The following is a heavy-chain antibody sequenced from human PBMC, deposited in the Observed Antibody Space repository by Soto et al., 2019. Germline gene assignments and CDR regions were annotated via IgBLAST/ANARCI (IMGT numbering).Heavy chain of an antibody. Sequence: DVQLVESGGGLVQPGGSLRLSCAASGFNFNTYWMYWVRQAPGKGLEWVANTDTDGSRKNYVHSVKGRFIISRDNAKNSLFLQMNSLRAEDTAVYYCGRVPLDGNYANGVDVWGQGTTVTVSS. D-gene: IGHD4-17*01. V-gene: IGHV3-7*03. CDR3: GRVPLDGNYANGVDV. J-gene: IGHJ6*02. CDR2: TDTDGSRK. CDR1: GFNFNTYW.